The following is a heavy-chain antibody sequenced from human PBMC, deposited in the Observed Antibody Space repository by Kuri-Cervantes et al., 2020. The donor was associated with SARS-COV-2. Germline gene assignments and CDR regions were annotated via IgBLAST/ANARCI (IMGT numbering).Heavy chain of an antibody. CDR2: LNTYTGNT. V-gene: IGHV1-18*01. J-gene: IGHJ4*02. CDR3: ARGGRGIAAAGSIDY. Sequence: ASVKVSCKASGYTFTSYDINWVRQAPGQGLEWMGWLNTYTGNTTYAQKFQGRVTMTTDTSTRTAYMELRSLKSNDTAVYFCARGGRGIAAAGSIDYWGQGTLVTVSS. D-gene: IGHD6-13*01. CDR1: GYTFTSYD.